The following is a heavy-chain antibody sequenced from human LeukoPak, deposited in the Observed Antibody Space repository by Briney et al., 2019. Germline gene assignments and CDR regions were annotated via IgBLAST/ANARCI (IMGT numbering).Heavy chain of an antibody. V-gene: IGHV4-31*03. CDR2: IYYSGST. CDR1: GGSISSGGYY. J-gene: IGHJ6*03. Sequence: SQTLSLTCTVSGGSISSGGYYWSWIPQHPGKGLEWIGYIYYSGSTYYNPSLKSRVTISVDTSKNQFSLELSSVTAADTAVYYCARENYYGGNSPFGYYMDVWGKGTTVTVSS. CDR3: ARENYYGGNSPFGYYMDV. D-gene: IGHD4-23*01.